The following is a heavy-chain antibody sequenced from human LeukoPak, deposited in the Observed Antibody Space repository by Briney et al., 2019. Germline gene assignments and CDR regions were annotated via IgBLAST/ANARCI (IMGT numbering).Heavy chain of an antibody. D-gene: IGHD7-27*01. CDR1: GYTFTNYY. CDR3: ARGLVTGEINY. Sequence: SVKVSCKASGYTFTNYYMHWVRQAPGQGLEWMGGIIPIFGTANYAQKFQGRVTITTDESTSTAYMELSSLRSEDTAVYYCARGLVTGEINYWGQGTLVTVSS. V-gene: IGHV1-69*05. J-gene: IGHJ4*02. CDR2: IIPIFGTA.